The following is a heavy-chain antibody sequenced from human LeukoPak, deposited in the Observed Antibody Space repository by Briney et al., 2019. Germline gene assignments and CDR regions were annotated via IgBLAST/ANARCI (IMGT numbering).Heavy chain of an antibody. J-gene: IGHJ6*02. Sequence: GGSLRLSCAASGFTFSSYSMNWVRQAPGKGLEWVSYISSSSSTIYYADSVKGRFTISRDNAKNSLYLQMNSLRAEDTAVYYCAREESLYVGGSGYGYYYYGMDVWGQGTTVTVSS. CDR1: GFTFSSYS. CDR3: AREESLYVGGSGYGYYYYGMDV. CDR2: ISSSSSTI. V-gene: IGHV3-48*01. D-gene: IGHD5-12*01.